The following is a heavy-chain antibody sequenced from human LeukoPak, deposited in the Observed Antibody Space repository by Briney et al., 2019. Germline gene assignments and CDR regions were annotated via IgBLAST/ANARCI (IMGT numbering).Heavy chain of an antibody. Sequence: GRSLRLSCAASGFNFSNYAMHWVRQAPGKGLEWVAVISYDGSNKYYADSVKGRFTISRDNSKNTLYLQMNSLRAEDTAVYYCAKESGYSYGTLYYYYYYMDVWGKGTTVTVSS. V-gene: IGHV3-30*04. CDR2: ISYDGSNK. D-gene: IGHD5-18*01. CDR1: GFNFSNYA. J-gene: IGHJ6*03. CDR3: AKESGYSYGTLYYYYYYMDV.